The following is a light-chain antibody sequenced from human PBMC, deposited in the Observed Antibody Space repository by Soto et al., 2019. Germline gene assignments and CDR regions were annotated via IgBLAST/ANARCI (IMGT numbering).Light chain of an antibody. V-gene: IGLV1-40*01. J-gene: IGLJ2*01. CDR2: GNN. Sequence: QPVLTQPPSVSGAPGQRVTISCTGSSSNIGAGYDVHWYQQLPGTAPKLLIYGNNNRPSGVPDRFSGSKSGTSASLAITGLQAEDEADYYCQSYDSSLSGSRVVFGGGTKLTVL. CDR3: QSYDSSLSGSRVV. CDR1: SSNIGAGYD.